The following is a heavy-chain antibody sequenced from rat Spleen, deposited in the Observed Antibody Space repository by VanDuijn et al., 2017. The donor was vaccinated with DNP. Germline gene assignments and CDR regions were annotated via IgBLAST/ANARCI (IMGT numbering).Heavy chain of an antibody. Sequence: EVQLVESGGGLVQPGRSLKLSCAASGFTFSNYGMAWVRQAPTKGLEWVASITNSGGSTYYPDSVKGRFIISRDNARNTLYLQMNSLRSEDTATYYCARQDYGGFQNWFPYWGQGVMVTVSS. CDR3: ARQDYGGFQNWFPY. J-gene: IGHJ2*01. D-gene: IGHD1-11*01. CDR2: ITNSGGST. V-gene: IGHV5S13*01. CDR1: GFTFSNYG.